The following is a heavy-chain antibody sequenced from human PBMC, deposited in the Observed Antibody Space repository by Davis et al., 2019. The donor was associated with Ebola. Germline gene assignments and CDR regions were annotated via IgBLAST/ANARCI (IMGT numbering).Heavy chain of an antibody. V-gene: IGHV3-74*01. D-gene: IGHD1-26*01. CDR2: ITGDGSST. CDR1: GFTFSTYW. Sequence: GESLKISCAASGFTFSTYWMHWVRQAPGKGLAWVSRITGDGSSTDYADSVKGRFTISRDNAKNTLYLQMNSLRPEDTAVYYCARGYSGSYYGANWFDPWGQGTLVTVSS. J-gene: IGHJ5*02. CDR3: ARGYSGSYYGANWFDP.